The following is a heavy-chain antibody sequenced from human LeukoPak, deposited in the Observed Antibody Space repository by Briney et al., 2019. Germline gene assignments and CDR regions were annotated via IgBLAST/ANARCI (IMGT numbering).Heavy chain of an antibody. Sequence: PSETLSLTCAVYGGSFSGYYWSWIRQPPGKGLEWIGEINHSGSTNYNPSLKSRVTISVDTSKNQFSLKLSSVTAADTAVYYCARLAVVPADDDAFDIWGQGTMVTVSS. D-gene: IGHD2-2*01. J-gene: IGHJ3*02. CDR1: GGSFSGYY. CDR2: INHSGST. V-gene: IGHV4-34*01. CDR3: ARLAVVPADDDAFDI.